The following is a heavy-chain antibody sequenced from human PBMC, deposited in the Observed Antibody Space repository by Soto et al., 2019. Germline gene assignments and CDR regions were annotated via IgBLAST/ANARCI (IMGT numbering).Heavy chain of an antibody. J-gene: IGHJ5*02. V-gene: IGHV3-30*18. Sequence: QVQLVESGGGVVQPGRSLRLSCAASGFTFSSYGMHWVRQAPGKGLEWVAVISYDGSNKYYADSVKGRFTISRDNSKNTLYLQMNSLRAEDTAVYYCAKDKKRGAAGLGWFDPWGQGTLVTVSS. CDR2: ISYDGSNK. D-gene: IGHD6-13*01. CDR3: AKDKKRGAAGLGWFDP. CDR1: GFTFSSYG.